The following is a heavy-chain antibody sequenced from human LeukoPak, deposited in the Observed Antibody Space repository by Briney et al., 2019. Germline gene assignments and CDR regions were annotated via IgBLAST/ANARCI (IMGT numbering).Heavy chain of an antibody. D-gene: IGHD2-15*01. CDR1: GHTFTGYY. CDR3: ARVGSKIYCSGGSCYSRGRQKNFDY. J-gene: IGHJ4*02. V-gene: IGHV1-2*06. Sequence: GASVKVSCKASGHTFTGYYMHWVRQAPGQGLEWMGRINPNSGGTNYAQKFQGRVTMTRDTSISTAYMELSRLRSDDTAVYYCARVGSKIYCSGGSCYSRGRQKNFDYWGQGTLVTVSS. CDR2: INPNSGGT.